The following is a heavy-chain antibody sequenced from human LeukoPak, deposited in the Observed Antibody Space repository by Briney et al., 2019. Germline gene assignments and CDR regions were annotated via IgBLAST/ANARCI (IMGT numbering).Heavy chain of an antibody. CDR1: GFTFSSYG. Sequence: GRSLRLSCAASGFTFSSYGMHWVRQAPGKGPEGVAVIWYDGSNKYYADSVKGRFTISRDNSKNTLYLQMNSLRAEDTAVYHCATGSKYRYGYIDYWGQGTLVTVSS. J-gene: IGHJ4*02. V-gene: IGHV3-33*01. D-gene: IGHD5-18*01. CDR2: IWYDGSNK. CDR3: ATGSKYRYGYIDY.